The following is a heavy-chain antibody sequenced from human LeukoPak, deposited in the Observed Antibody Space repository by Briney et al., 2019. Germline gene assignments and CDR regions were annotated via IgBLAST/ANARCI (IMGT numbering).Heavy chain of an antibody. V-gene: IGHV4-34*01. CDR1: TGSFSDFY. CDR3: ARGTRNENLRSWRDLYYFDT. J-gene: IGHJ4*02. D-gene: IGHD1-1*01. CDR2: ITHRGVT. Sequence: PSETLSLTCAVYTGSFSDFYWTWIRQPPGKGLEWIGEITHRGVTTHNPSLKSRVTMSVDTSMNHFSMQLTSVTAADTAVYYCARGTRNENLRSWRDLYYFDTWGRGTLVTVSS.